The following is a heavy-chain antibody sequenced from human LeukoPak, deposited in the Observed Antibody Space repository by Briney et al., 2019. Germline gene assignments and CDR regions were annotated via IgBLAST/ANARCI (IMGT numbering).Heavy chain of an antibody. CDR1: GFTFSTCA. V-gene: IGHV3-23*01. J-gene: IGHJ4*02. CDR2: ISISGAIT. Sequence: GGSLRLSCAASGFTFSTCAMSWVRQAPGKGLEWVSVISISGAITLYGESVKGRFTISRDNSQDTLYLHMSSLRAEDTAIYYCARSPTDNSREGIDYWGQGTLVTVSS. CDR3: ARSPTDNSREGIDY. D-gene: IGHD1-1*01.